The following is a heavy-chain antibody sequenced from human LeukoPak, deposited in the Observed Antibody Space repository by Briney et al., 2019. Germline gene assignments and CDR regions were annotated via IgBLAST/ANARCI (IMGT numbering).Heavy chain of an antibody. CDR1: GGSVTNYN. CDR3: ATIEVETVDVFDI. D-gene: IGHD2-15*01. J-gene: IGHJ3*02. Sequence: PSETLSLTCTVSGGSVTNYNWSWIRHPAGKGLEWIARLYTGGSTTYDPSLHGRATTSVDTSMNHFSLKLTSVTAADTAIYSGATIEVETVDVFDIWGQGTMVTVSS. V-gene: IGHV4-4*07. CDR2: LYTGGST.